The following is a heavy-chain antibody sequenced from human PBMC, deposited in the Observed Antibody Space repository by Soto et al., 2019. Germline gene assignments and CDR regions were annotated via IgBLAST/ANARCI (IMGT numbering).Heavy chain of an antibody. D-gene: IGHD6-6*01. J-gene: IGHJ6*02. Sequence: EVQLVESGGGLIQPGGSLRLSCAASGFTVSSNYMSWVRQAPGKGLEWVSVIYSGGSTYYADSVKGRFTISRDNSKYTLYLQMNSLRAENTAVYYCASSAARAYYYGMDVWGQGTTVTVSS. CDR3: ASSAARAYYYGMDV. CDR1: GFTVSSNY. CDR2: IYSGGST. V-gene: IGHV3-53*01.